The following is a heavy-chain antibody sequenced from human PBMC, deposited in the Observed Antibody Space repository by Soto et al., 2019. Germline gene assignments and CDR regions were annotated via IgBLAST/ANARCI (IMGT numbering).Heavy chain of an antibody. CDR1: GYSFTSYW. Sequence: GDSLNISCKGSGYSFTSYWIGWVRQMPGKGLEWMGIIYPSDSDTKYSPSFQGQVTISADKSINTAYLQWSSLKASDTAMYYCARPPDSGSYYYFDHWGQGTLVTVSS. V-gene: IGHV5-51*01. CDR2: IYPSDSDT. CDR3: ARPPDSGSYYYFDH. D-gene: IGHD1-26*01. J-gene: IGHJ4*02.